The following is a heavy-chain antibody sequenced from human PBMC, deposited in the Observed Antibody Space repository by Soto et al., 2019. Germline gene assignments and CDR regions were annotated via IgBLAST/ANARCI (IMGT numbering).Heavy chain of an antibody. D-gene: IGHD3-3*01. Sequence: ASVKVSCKASGYTFTSYYMHWVRQAPGHGLEWMGIINPSGGSTSYAQKFQGRVTMTRDTSTSTVYMELSSLRSEDTAVYYCARLRMGEWLSRRYYFDYWGQGTLVTVSS. CDR2: INPSGGST. CDR1: GYTFTSYY. CDR3: ARLRMGEWLSRRYYFDY. V-gene: IGHV1-46*01. J-gene: IGHJ4*02.